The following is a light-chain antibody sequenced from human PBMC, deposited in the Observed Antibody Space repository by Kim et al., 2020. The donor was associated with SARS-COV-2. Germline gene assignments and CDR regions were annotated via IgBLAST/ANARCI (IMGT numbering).Light chain of an antibody. V-gene: IGLV4-69*01. CDR2: LNSDGSH. CDR1: SGHSSYT. Sequence: QLVLTQSPSASASLGASVKLTCILSSGHSSYTIAWHQQQPEKGPRYLMKLNSDGSHKRGAGIPDRFSGSSSGAERYLTISSLQSEDEADYYCQTWGTAIDVVFGGGTQLTVL. J-gene: IGLJ2*01. CDR3: QTWGTAIDVV.